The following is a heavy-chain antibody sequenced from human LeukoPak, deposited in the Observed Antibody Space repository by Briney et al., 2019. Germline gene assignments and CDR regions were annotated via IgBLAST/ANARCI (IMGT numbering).Heavy chain of an antibody. CDR1: GLVFTTHT. J-gene: IGHJ4*02. D-gene: IGHD3-10*01. V-gene: IGHV3-21*05. CDR2: ITSTSSEI. CDR3: ARKMYGSGYYFLDY. Sequence: PGGSLRLSCIASGLVFTTHTMTWVRQTPGKGLEWVSYITSTSSEIYYSDSVKGRFTISRDNAKNSLYLQMNSLRVEDTAVYYCARKMYGSGYYFLDYWGQGTLVTVSS.